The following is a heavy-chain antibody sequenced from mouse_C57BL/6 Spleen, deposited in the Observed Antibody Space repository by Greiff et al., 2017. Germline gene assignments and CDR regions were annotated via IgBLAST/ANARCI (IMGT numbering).Heavy chain of an antibody. CDR3: TRDFTGYYAMDY. CDR1: GFTFSSYA. CDR2: ISSGGDYI. J-gene: IGHJ4*01. V-gene: IGHV5-9-1*02. Sequence: EVQGVESGEGLVKPGGSLKLSCAASGFTFSSYAMSWVRQTPEKRLEWVAYISSGGDYIYYADTVKGRFTISRDNARNTLYLQMSSLKSEDTAMYYCTRDFTGYYAMDYWGQGTSVTVSS.